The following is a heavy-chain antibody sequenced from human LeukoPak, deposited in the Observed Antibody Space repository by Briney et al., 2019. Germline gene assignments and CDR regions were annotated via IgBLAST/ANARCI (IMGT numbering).Heavy chain of an antibody. D-gene: IGHD6-13*01. CDR2: IYYTGTT. J-gene: IGHJ6*02. Sequence: SETLSLTCTVSGGSINSRSYYWGWIRQPPGQGLEWIGSIYYTGTTNYNPSLKSRVTISADTSKNHFSLKLTSVTAADTAMYYCARRKYSSSWSYYYGMDVWGQGTTVTVSS. CDR1: GGSINSRSYY. CDR3: ARRKYSSSWSYYYGMDV. V-gene: IGHV4-39*02.